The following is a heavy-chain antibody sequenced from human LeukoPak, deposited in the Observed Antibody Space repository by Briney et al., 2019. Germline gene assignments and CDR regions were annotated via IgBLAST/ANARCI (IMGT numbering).Heavy chain of an antibody. V-gene: IGHV1-3*01. Sequence: VASVKVSCKASGYTFTSYAMHWVRQAPGQRLEWMGWINVGNGNTKYSQKFQGRVTITRGTSASTAYMELSSLRSEDTAVYYCARESSGWYVEGDFDYWGQGTLVTVSS. CDR2: INVGNGNT. D-gene: IGHD6-19*01. J-gene: IGHJ4*02. CDR3: ARESSGWYVEGDFDY. CDR1: GYTFTSYA.